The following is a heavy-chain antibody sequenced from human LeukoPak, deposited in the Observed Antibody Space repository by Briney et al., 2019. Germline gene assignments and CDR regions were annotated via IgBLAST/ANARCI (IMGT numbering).Heavy chain of an antibody. J-gene: IGHJ4*02. CDR1: GYTFTSYG. D-gene: IGHD6-13*01. CDR3: ARGRGMGSWARASFYLDY. CDR2: ISAYNGNT. Sequence: ASVKVSCKASGYTFTSYGISWVRQAPGQELEWMGWISAYNGNTNYAQKLQGRVTMTTDTSTSTAYMELRSLRSDDTAVYYCARGRGMGSWARASFYLDYWGQGTLVTVSS. V-gene: IGHV1-18*04.